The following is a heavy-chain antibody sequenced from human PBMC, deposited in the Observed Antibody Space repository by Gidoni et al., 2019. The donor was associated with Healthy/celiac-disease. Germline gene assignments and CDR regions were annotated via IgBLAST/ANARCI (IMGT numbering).Heavy chain of an antibody. V-gene: IGHV3-49*04. CDR1: GGTCGDKA. CDR3: TRGYYDFWSGYYEVDY. CDR2: IRSKAYGGTT. D-gene: IGHD3-3*01. Sequence: EVQLVESGGGLVQPGRALRRDWTASGGTCGDKAMSWVRQAPGKGLEWVGFIRSKAYGGTTEYAASVKGRFTISRDASKSIAYLQMNSLKTEDTAVYYCTRGYYDFWSGYYEVDYWGQGTLVTVSS. J-gene: IGHJ4*02.